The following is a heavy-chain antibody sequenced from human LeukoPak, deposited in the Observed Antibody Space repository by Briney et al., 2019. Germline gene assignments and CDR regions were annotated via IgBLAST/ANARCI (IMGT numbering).Heavy chain of an antibody. CDR3: ARARITMVRGVTGGGWFDP. D-gene: IGHD3-10*01. CDR2: TNPNSGGT. J-gene: IGHJ5*02. CDR1: GYTFTGYY. V-gene: IGHV1-2*02. Sequence: ASVKVSCKASGYTFTGYYMHWVRQAPGQGLEWMGWTNPNSGGTNYAQRFQGGVTMTRDTSISTAYMELSRLRSDDTAVYYCARARITMVRGVTGGGWFDPWGQGTLVTVSS.